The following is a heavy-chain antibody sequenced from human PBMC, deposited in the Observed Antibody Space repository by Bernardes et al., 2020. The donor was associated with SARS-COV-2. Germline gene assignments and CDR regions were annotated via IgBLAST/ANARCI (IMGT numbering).Heavy chain of an antibody. V-gene: IGHV1-24*01. CDR3: ATAIAAAGNPDDYYYYYGMDV. CDR1: GYTLTELS. CDR2: FDPEDGET. D-gene: IGHD6-13*01. Sequence: ASVKVSCKVSGYTLTELSMHWVRQAPGKGREWMGGFDPEDGETIYAQKFQGRVTMTEDTSTDTAYMELSSLRSEDTAVYYCATAIAAAGNPDDYYYYYGMDVWGQGTTVTVSS. J-gene: IGHJ6*02.